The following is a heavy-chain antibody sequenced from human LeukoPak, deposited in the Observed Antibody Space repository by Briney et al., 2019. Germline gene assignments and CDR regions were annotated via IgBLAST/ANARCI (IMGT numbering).Heavy chain of an antibody. CDR3: PRTDYGDYIRWFDP. V-gene: IGHV3-48*01. CDR1: GFTFSSYS. CDR2: ISSSSNTI. J-gene: IGHJ5*02. D-gene: IGHD4-17*01. Sequence: PGGSLRLSCAASGFTFSSYSMNWVRQAPGKGLEWVSYISSSSNTIYYADSVKGRFTISRDNAKNSLYLQMNSLRAEDTAVYYCPRTDYGDYIRWFDPWGQGTLVTVSS.